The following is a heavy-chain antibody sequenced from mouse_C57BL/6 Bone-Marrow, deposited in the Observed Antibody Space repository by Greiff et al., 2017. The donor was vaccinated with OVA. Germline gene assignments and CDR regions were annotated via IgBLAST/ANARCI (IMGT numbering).Heavy chain of an antibody. Sequence: QVQLQQPGAELVMPGASVKLSCKASGYTFTSYWMHWVKQRPGQGLEWIGEIDPSDSYPNYNQKFKGKSTLTVDKSSSTAYMQLSSLTSEDSAVYYCARGVYYYGSSYRDYWGQGTTLTVSS. CDR3: ARGVYYYGSSYRDY. CDR2: IDPSDSYP. D-gene: IGHD1-1*01. V-gene: IGHV1-69*01. CDR1: GYTFTSYW. J-gene: IGHJ2*01.